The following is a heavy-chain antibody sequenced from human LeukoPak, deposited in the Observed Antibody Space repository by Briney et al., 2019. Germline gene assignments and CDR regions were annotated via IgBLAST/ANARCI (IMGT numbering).Heavy chain of an antibody. V-gene: IGHV6-1*01. CDR1: GDSVSSNTAA. J-gene: IGHJ4*02. D-gene: IGHD3-10*01. CDR2: TYYRSKWYS. CDR3: ARAGDTPFTRGMDY. Sequence: SQTLSLTSALSGDSVSSNTAAWTCVRQSPSRGLEWLGRTYYRSKWYSEYAVSVRSRISINPDTSTNQFSLHLTSVTPEDTAVYYCARAGDTPFTRGMDYWGQGTLVTVSS.